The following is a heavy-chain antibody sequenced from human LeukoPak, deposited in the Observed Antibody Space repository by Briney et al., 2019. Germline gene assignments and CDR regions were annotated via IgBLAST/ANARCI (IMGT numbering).Heavy chain of an antibody. Sequence: SETLSLICTVSGGSISSYYWSWIRQPAGKGLEWIGRIYTSGSTNYNPSLKSRVTISVDTSKNQFPLKLSSVTAADTAVYYCARDGRGLGFYYYYMDVWGKGTTVTVSS. CDR1: GGSISSYY. CDR2: IYTSGST. V-gene: IGHV4-4*07. J-gene: IGHJ6*03. CDR3: ARDGRGLGFYYYYMDV.